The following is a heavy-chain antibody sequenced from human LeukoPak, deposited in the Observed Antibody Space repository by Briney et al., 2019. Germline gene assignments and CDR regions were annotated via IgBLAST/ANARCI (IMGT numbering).Heavy chain of an antibody. J-gene: IGHJ4*02. CDR3: AREYCSGDSCYSAIDY. CDR2: INPNSGGT. D-gene: IGHD2-15*01. CDR1: GYTFTGYY. V-gene: IGHV1-2*02. Sequence: GASVKVSCKASGYTFTGYYLHWVRQAPGQGLEWMGWINPNSGGTNYAQKFQGRVTMTRDTSISTAYMELSRLRSDDTAVYYCAREYCSGDSCYSAIDYWGQGTLVTVSS.